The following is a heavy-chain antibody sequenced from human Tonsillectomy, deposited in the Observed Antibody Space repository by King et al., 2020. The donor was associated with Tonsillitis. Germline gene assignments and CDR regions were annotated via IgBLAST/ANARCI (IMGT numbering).Heavy chain of an antibody. CDR1: GGSISSGDYY. CDR2: IYYSGST. Sequence: QLQESGPGLVKPSQTLSLTCTVSGGSISSGDYYWSWIRQPPGKGLEWIGYIYYSGSTYSNPSLKSPVTISVDTSKNQFSLNLTSVTAADTAVYYCASTNWNDVSDGAGFQHWGQGTLVTVSS. CDR3: ASTNWNDVSDGAGFQH. J-gene: IGHJ1*01. V-gene: IGHV4-30-4*01. D-gene: IGHD1-20*01.